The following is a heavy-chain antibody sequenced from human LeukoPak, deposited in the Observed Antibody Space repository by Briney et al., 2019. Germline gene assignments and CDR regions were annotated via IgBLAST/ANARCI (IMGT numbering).Heavy chain of an antibody. CDR1: GYALTELS. CDR3: ARDLGRGIRGVVGGGLDL. J-gene: IGHJ2*01. V-gene: IGHV1-18*01. Sequence: GASVKVSCKVSGYALTELSMHWVRQAPGQGLEWMGWISAYNGNTNHAQKLQGRVTMTTDTSTSTVYMELRSLRSDDTAVYYCARDLGRGIRGVVGGGLDLWGRGTLVPVSS. CDR2: ISAYNGNT. D-gene: IGHD3-10*01.